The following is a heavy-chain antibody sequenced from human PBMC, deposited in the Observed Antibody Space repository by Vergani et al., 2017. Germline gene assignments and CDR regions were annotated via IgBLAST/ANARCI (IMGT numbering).Heavy chain of an antibody. CDR3: ARGHYDFWSGYYTGGFDY. Sequence: QVQLQESGPGLVKPSETLSLTCTVSGGSISSYYWSWIRQPPRKGLEWIGYIYYSGSTNYNPSLKSRVTISVDTSKNQFSLKLSSVTAAGTAVYYCARGHYDFWSGYYTGGFDYWGQGTLVTVSS. J-gene: IGHJ4*02. CDR1: GGSISSYY. D-gene: IGHD3-3*01. V-gene: IGHV4-59*01. CDR2: IYYSGST.